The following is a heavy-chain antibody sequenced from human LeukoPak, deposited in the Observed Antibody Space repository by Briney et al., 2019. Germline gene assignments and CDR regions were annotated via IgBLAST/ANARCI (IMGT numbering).Heavy chain of an antibody. D-gene: IGHD6-13*01. CDR3: ASHIAALDY. V-gene: IGHV4-34*01. CDR1: GGSFSGYY. CDR2: INHSGST. J-gene: IGHJ4*02. Sequence: PSETLSLTCAAYGGSFSGYYWSWIRQPPGKGLEWIGEINHSGSTNYNPSLKSRVTISVDTSKNQFSLKLSSVTAADTAVYYCASHIAALDYWGQGTLVTVSS.